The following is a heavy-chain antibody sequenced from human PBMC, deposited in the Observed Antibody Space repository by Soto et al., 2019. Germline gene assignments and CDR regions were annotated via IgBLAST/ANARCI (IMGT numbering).Heavy chain of an antibody. CDR1: GFTFSSDW. Sequence: EVQLVESGGGLVQPGGSLRLSCAASGFTFSSDWMSWVRQAPGKGLEWVANIKQDGSEKYYVDSVKGRFTISRDNAKNSLYLQMNSLRAEDTAVYYCASVAAAGRPYYYGMDVWGQGTTVTVSS. CDR3: ASVAAAGRPYYYGMDV. CDR2: IKQDGSEK. V-gene: IGHV3-7*05. D-gene: IGHD6-13*01. J-gene: IGHJ6*02.